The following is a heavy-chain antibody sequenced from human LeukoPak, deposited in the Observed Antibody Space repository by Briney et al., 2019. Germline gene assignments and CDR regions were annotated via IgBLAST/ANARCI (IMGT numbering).Heavy chain of an antibody. Sequence: PGGSLRLSCAASGFTFSRYNMNWVRQAPGKGLEWVSFISISGSYMYYADSVKGRFTITRDNAKNSLYLQMDSLRAEDTAVYYCARENILESSSTVDYWGQGTLVTVSA. CDR3: ARENILESSSTVDY. CDR1: GFTFSRYN. V-gene: IGHV3-21*06. D-gene: IGHD3-3*01. CDR2: ISISGSYM. J-gene: IGHJ4*02.